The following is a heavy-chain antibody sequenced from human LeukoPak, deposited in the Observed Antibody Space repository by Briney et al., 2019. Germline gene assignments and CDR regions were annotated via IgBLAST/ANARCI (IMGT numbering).Heavy chain of an antibody. CDR2: IYSSGST. V-gene: IGHV4-59*01. Sequence: PSETLSLTCNVSGGSIRGYYWSWIRQPPGKGLEWIGYIYSSGSTNYNPSLKSRVTMSVDTSKNQFSLKLSSVTAADTAVYYCAREYYGSGSPFDYWGQGTLVTVSS. J-gene: IGHJ4*02. CDR3: AREYYGSGSPFDY. CDR1: GGSIRGYY. D-gene: IGHD3-10*01.